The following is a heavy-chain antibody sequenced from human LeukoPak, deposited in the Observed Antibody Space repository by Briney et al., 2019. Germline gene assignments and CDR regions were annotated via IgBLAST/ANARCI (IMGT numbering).Heavy chain of an antibody. V-gene: IGHV3-21*01. CDR1: GFTFSSYS. CDR3: AREGPRWVYVY. Sequence: GGSPRLSCAASGFTFSSYSMNWVRQAPGKGLEWVSSISSSSSYIYYADSVKGRFTISRDNAKNSLYLQMNSLRAEDTAVYYCAREGPRWVYVYWGQGTLVTVSS. D-gene: IGHD3-16*01. J-gene: IGHJ4*02. CDR2: ISSSSSYI.